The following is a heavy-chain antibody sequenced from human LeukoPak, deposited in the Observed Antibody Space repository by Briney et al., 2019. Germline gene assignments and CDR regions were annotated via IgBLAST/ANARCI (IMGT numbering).Heavy chain of an antibody. V-gene: IGHV3-11*01. Sequence: GGSLRLSCAASGFIFSDYYMSWIRQAPGKGLEWISYISTTGSTIYYADSVRGRFTISRDNAKNSLYLQVISLRAEDTAVYHCARDPPAAAAFDYWGQGTLVTVSS. D-gene: IGHD6-13*01. CDR2: ISTTGSTI. CDR1: GFIFSDYY. J-gene: IGHJ4*02. CDR3: ARDPPAAAAFDY.